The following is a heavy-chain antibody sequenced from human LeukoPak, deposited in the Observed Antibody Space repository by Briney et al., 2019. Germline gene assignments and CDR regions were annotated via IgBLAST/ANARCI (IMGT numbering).Heavy chain of an antibody. Sequence: PSETLSLTCAVYGGSFSGYYWSWIRQPPGKGLEWIGEINHSGSTNYNPSLKSRVTISVDTSKNQFSLKLSSVTAADTAVYYCARGLPRDYDSSGYYYYGMDVWGQGTRSPSP. CDR3: ARGLPRDYDSSGYYYYGMDV. J-gene: IGHJ6*02. CDR2: INHSGST. D-gene: IGHD3-22*01. CDR1: GGSFSGYY. V-gene: IGHV4-34*01.